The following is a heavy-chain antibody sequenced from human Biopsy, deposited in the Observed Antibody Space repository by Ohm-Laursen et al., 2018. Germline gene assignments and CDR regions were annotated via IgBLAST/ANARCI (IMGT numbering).Heavy chain of an antibody. D-gene: IGHD2/OR15-2a*01. V-gene: IGHV4-38-2*01. CDR3: ARATNSTGWPYYYFYGMDV. CDR2: IYYDGFT. J-gene: IGHJ6*02. CDR1: GYSVTNDYY. Sequence: SDTLSPTCVVSGYSVTNDYYWGWIRQPPGKGLEWIGNIYYDGFTYYNPSLKSRVAMSVDTSKNQFSLRLNSVTAADTAVYYCARATNSTGWPYYYFYGMDVWGQGTTVTVSS.